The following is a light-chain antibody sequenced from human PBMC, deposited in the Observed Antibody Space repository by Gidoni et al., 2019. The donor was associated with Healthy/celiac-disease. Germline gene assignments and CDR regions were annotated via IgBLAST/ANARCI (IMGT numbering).Light chain of an antibody. CDR3: QQYGSSPQFT. V-gene: IGKV3-20*01. CDR1: QSVSSSY. J-gene: IGKJ3*01. Sequence: EIVLTQSPGTLSLSPGERATLSCRASQSVSSSYLAWYQQKPGQAPRLLTYGASSRATGIPDRFSGSGSGTDFTLTISRLEPEDFAVYYCQQYGSSPQFTFXPXTKVDIK. CDR2: GAS.